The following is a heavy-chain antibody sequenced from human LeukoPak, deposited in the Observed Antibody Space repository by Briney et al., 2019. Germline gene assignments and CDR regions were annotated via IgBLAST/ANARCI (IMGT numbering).Heavy chain of an antibody. D-gene: IGHD5-24*01. V-gene: IGHV4-34*01. CDR1: GGSFSGYY. J-gene: IGHJ4*02. CDR3: ARVDGQVERYFDY. Sequence: SETLSLTCAVYGGSFSGYYWSWIRQPPGKGLEWIGEINHSGSTNYNPSLKSRVTISVDTSKNQFSLKLSSVTAAETAVYYGARVDGQVERYFDYWGQGTLVTVSS. CDR2: INHSGST.